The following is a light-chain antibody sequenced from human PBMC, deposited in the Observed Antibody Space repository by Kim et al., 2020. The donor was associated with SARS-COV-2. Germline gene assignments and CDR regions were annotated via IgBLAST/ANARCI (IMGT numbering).Light chain of an antibody. J-gene: IGKJ1*01. CDR1: QSVSSTY. Sequence: PGERATLSCRASQSVSSTYLAWYQQKPGQAPRLLIYGASSRATGIPDRFSASGSGTDFTLTISRLEPEDFAVYYCQQYDGSLTWTFGQGTKVDIK. V-gene: IGKV3-20*01. CDR3: QQYDGSLTWT. CDR2: GAS.